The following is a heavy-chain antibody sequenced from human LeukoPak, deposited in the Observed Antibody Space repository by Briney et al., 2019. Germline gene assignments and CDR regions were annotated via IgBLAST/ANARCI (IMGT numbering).Heavy chain of an antibody. CDR2: INHSGST. J-gene: IGHJ4*02. CDR3: ARSTGSTMFIDY. CDR1: GGSFSGYY. D-gene: IGHD3-10*02. V-gene: IGHV4-34*01. Sequence: KSSETLSLTCAVYGGSFSGYYWSWIRQPPGKGLEWIGEINHSGSTNYNPSLKSRVTISVDTSKNQFSLKLSSVTAADTAVYYCARSTGSTMFIDYWGQGTLVTVSS.